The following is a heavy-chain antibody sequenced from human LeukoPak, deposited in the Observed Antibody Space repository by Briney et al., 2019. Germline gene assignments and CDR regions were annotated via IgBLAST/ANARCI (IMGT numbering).Heavy chain of an antibody. Sequence: SETLSLTCTVSGYSITNGYYWGWIRQPPGKGLEWIGSIYHSGSTNYNPSLKSRVTISVDTSKNQFSLKLSSVTAADTAVYYCARDNNIVVVPAAYNWFDPWGQGTLVTVSS. CDR2: IYHSGST. D-gene: IGHD2-2*01. J-gene: IGHJ5*02. CDR3: ARDNNIVVVPAAYNWFDP. CDR1: GYSITNGYY. V-gene: IGHV4-38-2*02.